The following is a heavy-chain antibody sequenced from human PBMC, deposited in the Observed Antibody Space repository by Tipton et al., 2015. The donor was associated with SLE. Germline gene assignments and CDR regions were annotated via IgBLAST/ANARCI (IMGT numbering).Heavy chain of an antibody. V-gene: IGHV1-8*01. CDR1: GYTFTSYD. CDR3: ARGGDYVWGSYRPSYYGMDV. CDR2: MNPNSGNT. D-gene: IGHD3-16*02. Sequence: QVQLVQSGAEVKKPGASVKVSCKASGYTFTSYDINWVRQATGQGLEWMGWMNPNSGNTNYAQKLQGRVTMTTDTSTSTAYMELRSLRSDDTAVYYCARGGDYVWGSYRPSYYGMDVWGQGTSVTVSS. J-gene: IGHJ6*02.